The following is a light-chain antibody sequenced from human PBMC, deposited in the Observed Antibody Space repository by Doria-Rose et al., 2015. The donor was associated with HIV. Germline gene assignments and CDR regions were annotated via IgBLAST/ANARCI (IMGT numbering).Light chain of an antibody. V-gene: IGKV3-20*01. CDR2: DAS. J-gene: IGKJ5*01. CDR3: QQYGTSRGT. CDR1: QRVKSSY. Sequence: TQSPGTLSLSPGERATLSCRASQRVKSSYLAWYQQKPGQAPRLLIYDASARATGIPDRSSGSGSETDFTLTISRLEPEDVAVYYCQQYGTSRGTFGQGTRLEIK.